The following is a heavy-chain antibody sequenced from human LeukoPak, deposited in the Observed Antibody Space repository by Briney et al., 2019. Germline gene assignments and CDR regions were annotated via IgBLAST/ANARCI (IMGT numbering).Heavy chain of an antibody. CDR3: ARWAGRGFQH. J-gene: IGHJ1*01. D-gene: IGHD3-10*01. CDR2: IYYSGST. V-gene: IGHV4-59*12. Sequence: SETLSLTCTVSGGSISSYYWSWIRQPPGKGLEWIGYIYYSGSTNYNPSLKSRVTMSVDTSKNQFSLKLSSVTAADTAVYYCARWAGRGFQHWGQGTLVTVSS. CDR1: GGSISSYY.